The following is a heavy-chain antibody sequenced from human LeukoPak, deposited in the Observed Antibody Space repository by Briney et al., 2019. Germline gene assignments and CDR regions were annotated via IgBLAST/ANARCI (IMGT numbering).Heavy chain of an antibody. CDR3: AKGEGIVVVPAVVPN. V-gene: IGHV3-23*01. D-gene: IGHD2-2*01. J-gene: IGHJ4*02. Sequence: GGSLRLSCAASGFTFSSYAMSWVRQAPGKGLEWVSAISGSGGSTYYADSVKGRFTISRDNSKNTLYLQMNSLRAEDTAVYYCAKGEGIVVVPAVVPNWGQGTLVTVSS. CDR1: GFTFSSYA. CDR2: ISGSGGST.